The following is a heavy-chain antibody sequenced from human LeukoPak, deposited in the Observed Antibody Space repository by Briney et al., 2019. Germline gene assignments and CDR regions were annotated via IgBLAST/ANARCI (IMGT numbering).Heavy chain of an antibody. Sequence: ASVKVSCKASGYTFTSYYMHWVRQAPGQGLEWMGIINPSGGSRSYAQNFQGRVTMTRDTSTSTVYMELSSLRSEDTPVYYCARDRVAGTRAFDIWGQGTMVTVSS. CDR3: ARDRVAGTRAFDI. CDR2: INPSGGSR. J-gene: IGHJ3*02. CDR1: GYTFTSYY. V-gene: IGHV1-46*01. D-gene: IGHD6-19*01.